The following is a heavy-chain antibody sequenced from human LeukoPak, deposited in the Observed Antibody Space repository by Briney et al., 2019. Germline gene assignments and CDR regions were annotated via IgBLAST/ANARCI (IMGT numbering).Heavy chain of an antibody. D-gene: IGHD5-12*01. J-gene: IGHJ4*02. Sequence: GGSLRLSCAASGFTFSSYAMHWVGQAPGKGLEWVAVISYDGSNKYYADSVKGRFTISRDNSKNTLYLQMNSLRAEDTAVYYCARDSLSPDVVATMRYFDYWGQGTLVTVSS. CDR2: ISYDGSNK. CDR3: ARDSLSPDVVATMRYFDY. V-gene: IGHV3-30*04. CDR1: GFTFSSYA.